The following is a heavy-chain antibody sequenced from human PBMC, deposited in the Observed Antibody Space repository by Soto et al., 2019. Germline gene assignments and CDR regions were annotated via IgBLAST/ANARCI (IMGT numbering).Heavy chain of an antibody. D-gene: IGHD6-19*01. V-gene: IGHV2-5*02. J-gene: IGHJ4*02. CDR1: GFALNTRGVG. CDR3: AYTPFALGSGGNFDL. Sequence: QITLKESGPTLVIPTQTLTLTCTFSGFALNTRGVGVGWIRQPPGKALEWVALIHWDDEKRYSPSLSNTLTTTKDTSKIKVVLIMTTMDPVDTATYYSAYTPFALGSGGNFDLWGQGILVTVTS. CDR2: IHWDDEK.